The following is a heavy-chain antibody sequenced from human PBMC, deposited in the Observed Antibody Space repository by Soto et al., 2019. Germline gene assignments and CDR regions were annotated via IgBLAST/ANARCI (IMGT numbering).Heavy chain of an antibody. V-gene: IGHV3-74*01. J-gene: IGHJ4*02. CDR3: ARETRAYSNYFDY. D-gene: IGHD4-4*01. Sequence: GGSLRLSCAASGFTFSSYWMHWVRQAPGKGLVWVSRINSDGSSTSYADSVKGRFTISRDNAKNTLYLQMNSLRAEDTAVYYCARETRAYSNYFDYWGQGTLVTVSS. CDR1: GFTFSSYW. CDR2: INSDGSST.